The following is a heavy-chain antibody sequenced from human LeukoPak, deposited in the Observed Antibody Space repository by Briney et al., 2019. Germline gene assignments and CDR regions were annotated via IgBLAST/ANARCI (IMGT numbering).Heavy chain of an antibody. CDR1: GFTFSSSW. CDR2: INTDGSST. Sequence: GGSLRLSCAASGFTFSSSWMHWVRQAPGKGLVWVSHINTDGSSTTYADSVKGRFTISRDNAKNTLYLQMNSLRVEDTAVYYCARGDGYAQRDWGQGTLVTVSS. V-gene: IGHV3-74*01. J-gene: IGHJ4*02. D-gene: IGHD5-12*01. CDR3: ARGDGYAQRD.